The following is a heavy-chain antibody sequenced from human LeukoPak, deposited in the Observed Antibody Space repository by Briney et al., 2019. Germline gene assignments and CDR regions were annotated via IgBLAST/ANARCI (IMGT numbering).Heavy chain of an antibody. Sequence: GGSLRLSCAVSGFSVTNNYMSWVRQAPGKGLEWVSVFYVGGATYYADPVKGRFTISRDNSENTLYLQMKSLRAEDTAVYYCVRGDGYNFFDYWGQGTLVTVSS. CDR2: FYVGGAT. V-gene: IGHV3-53*01. J-gene: IGHJ4*02. CDR1: GFSVTNNY. CDR3: VRGDGYNFFDY. D-gene: IGHD5-24*01.